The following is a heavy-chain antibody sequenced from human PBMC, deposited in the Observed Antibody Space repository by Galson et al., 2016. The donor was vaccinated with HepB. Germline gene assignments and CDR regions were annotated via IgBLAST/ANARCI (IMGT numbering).Heavy chain of an antibody. CDR1: GDSISRDTW. V-gene: IGHV4-38-2*01. D-gene: IGHD1-26*01. CDR3: ARGGIVGKPYFDY. CDR2: VYHTGYT. Sequence: ETLFLTCAVSGDSISRDTWWGWIRQPPGKGLEWIGSVYHTGYTYDNPSVKNRVTISVDTSKNQFSLKLSSVTAADTAIYYCARGGIVGKPYFDYWGQGTLVTVSS. J-gene: IGHJ4*02.